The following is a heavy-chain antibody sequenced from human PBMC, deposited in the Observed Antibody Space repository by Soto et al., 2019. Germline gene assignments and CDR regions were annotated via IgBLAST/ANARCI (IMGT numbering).Heavy chain of an antibody. CDR1: GYPFTSFG. V-gene: IGHV1-18*01. CDR2: ISGYNGNT. D-gene: IGHD2-15*01. J-gene: IGHJ4*02. Sequence: QVQLVQSGAEVRKPGASVKVSCKASGYPFTSFGISWVRQAPGQGLEWMGWISGYNGNTNYAPSLQARVTMTTDTSTSTAYMELRSLRSDDTAVYYCARDRGSIYWYYFFDYWGQGTLVTVSS. CDR3: ARDRGSIYWYYFFDY.